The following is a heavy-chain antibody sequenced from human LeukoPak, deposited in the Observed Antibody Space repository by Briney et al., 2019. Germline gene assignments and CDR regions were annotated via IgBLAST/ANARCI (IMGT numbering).Heavy chain of an antibody. V-gene: IGHV3-11*01. D-gene: IGHD5-24*01. CDR1: GFTFSDYY. Sequence: PGGSLRLSCAASGFTFSDYYMSWLGQAPGKGLEWVSYISNSGSTIYYADSVKGRFTISRDNAKNSLYLQMNSLRAEDTAVYYCARALEEMATIEEGGFVSYWGQGTLVTVSS. J-gene: IGHJ4*02. CDR3: ARALEEMATIEEGGFVSY. CDR2: ISNSGSTI.